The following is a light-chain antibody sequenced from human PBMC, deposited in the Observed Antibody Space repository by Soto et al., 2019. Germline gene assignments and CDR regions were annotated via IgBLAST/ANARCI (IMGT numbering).Light chain of an antibody. CDR1: QSLLYSDGNTY. V-gene: IGKV2-30*01. Sequence: DVVMTQSPLSLPVTLGQPASISCRSSQSLLYSDGNTYLNWFQQRPGQSPRRLLYKVSDRGSGVRYRFSGSGSGTDFTMKIRRVEAEDVGVYYCMKGTHWPWTFGQGTKVEIK. J-gene: IGKJ1*01. CDR3: MKGTHWPWT. CDR2: KVS.